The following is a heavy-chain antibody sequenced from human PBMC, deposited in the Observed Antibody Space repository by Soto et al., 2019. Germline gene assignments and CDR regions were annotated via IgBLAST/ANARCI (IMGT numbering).Heavy chain of an antibody. CDR2: ISGSGGST. D-gene: IGHD2-15*01. V-gene: IGHV3-23*01. CDR3: AEVLPRHILVVVAVLY. CDR1: GFTFSNSA. Sequence: EVQLLESGGGLVQPGGSLRLSCAASGFTFSNSAMTWVRQAPGKGLEWVSAISGSGGSTYYADSVKGRFTISRDNSKTTLYLQMNSLRAEDTAVYYCAEVLPRHILVVVAVLYWGQGTLVTVSS. J-gene: IGHJ4*02.